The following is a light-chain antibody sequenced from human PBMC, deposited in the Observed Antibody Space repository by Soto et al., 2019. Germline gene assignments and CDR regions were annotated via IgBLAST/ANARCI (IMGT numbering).Light chain of an antibody. J-gene: IGKJ2*01. CDR2: CAS. Sequence: EIVMTQSPATLSVSRGERATISCRASQSVSSNLAWYQQKPGQAPRLLIYCASTRATAIPARFSGSGSGTEFTLTISSLQSEDFAVYYCQQYNNWPPYTFGQGNKLEIK. CDR1: QSVSSN. V-gene: IGKV3-15*01. CDR3: QQYNNWPPYT.